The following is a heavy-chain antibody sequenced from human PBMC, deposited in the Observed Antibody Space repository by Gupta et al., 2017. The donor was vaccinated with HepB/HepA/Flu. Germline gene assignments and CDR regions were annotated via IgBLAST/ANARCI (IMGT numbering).Heavy chain of an antibody. CDR3: ARVGYYYDSSGYVH. V-gene: IGHV4-39*01. Sequence: QLQLQASGPGLVKPSETLSLTCTVSGGCISSSLYYLGWIRQPPGKGLEWIGSIYYSGSTYYNPSLKSRVTISVDTSKNQFALKLSSVTAADTAVYYCARVGYYYDSSGYVHWGQGTLVTVSS. CDR2: IYYSGST. D-gene: IGHD3-22*01. CDR1: GGCISSSLYY. J-gene: IGHJ4*02.